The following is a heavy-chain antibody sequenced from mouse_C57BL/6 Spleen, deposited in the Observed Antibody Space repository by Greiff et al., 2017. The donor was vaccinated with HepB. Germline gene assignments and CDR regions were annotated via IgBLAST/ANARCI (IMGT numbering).Heavy chain of an antibody. CDR1: GYTFTDYY. CDR2: INPNNGGT. V-gene: IGHV1-26*01. CDR3: ASNSFAY. D-gene: IGHD4-1*01. J-gene: IGHJ3*01. Sequence: EVQLQQSGPELVKPGASVKISCKASGYTFTDYYMNWVKQSHGKSLEWIGDINPNNGGTSYNQKFKGKATLTVDKSSSTAYMELRSLTSEDSAVYYCASNSFAYRGQGTLFTVSA.